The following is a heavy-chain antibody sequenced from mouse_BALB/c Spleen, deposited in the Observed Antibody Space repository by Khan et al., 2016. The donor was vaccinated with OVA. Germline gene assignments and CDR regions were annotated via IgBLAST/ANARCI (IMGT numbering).Heavy chain of an antibody. CDR3: AGGFYGGPFTY. V-gene: IGHV5-4*02. Sequence: EVELVESGGGLVKPGGSLKLSCAASGFTFSDYYMYWIRQTPEKRLEWVATISDGGSYSYYPDSVKGRFTISRDDVKSNLYLQMSSLKSEDTAMYYCAGGFYGGPFTYWGQGTLVTVSA. CDR1: GFTFSDYY. CDR2: ISDGGSYS. J-gene: IGHJ3*01. D-gene: IGHD1-1*02.